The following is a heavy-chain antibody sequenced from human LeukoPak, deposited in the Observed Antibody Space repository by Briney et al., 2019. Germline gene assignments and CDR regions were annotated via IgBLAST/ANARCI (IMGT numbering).Heavy chain of an antibody. J-gene: IGHJ3*02. CDR1: GFTFSSYA. V-gene: IGHV3-30-3*01. D-gene: IGHD1-26*01. Sequence: PGRSLRLSCAASGFTFSSYAMHWVRQAPGKGLEWVAVISYDGSNKYYADSVKGRFTISRDYAKNSLYLQMNSLRAEDTAVYYCARVQWELSTVVAFDIWGQGTMVTVSS. CDR3: ARVQWELSTVVAFDI. CDR2: ISYDGSNK.